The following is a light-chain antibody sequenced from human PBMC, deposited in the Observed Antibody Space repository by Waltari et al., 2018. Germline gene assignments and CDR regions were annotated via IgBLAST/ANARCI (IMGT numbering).Light chain of an antibody. CDR2: YDS. Sequence: YVLTQPPSVSVDPGKTARLTCGGDKIGSKSVNWYQQKPGQAPGLVMFYDSDRPSEIPERFSGSNSGNTATLTISWVEAGDEADYHCQVWDDVTDSGVFGGGTKLTVL. J-gene: IGLJ3*02. CDR1: KIGSKS. V-gene: IGLV3-21*04. CDR3: QVWDDVTDSGV.